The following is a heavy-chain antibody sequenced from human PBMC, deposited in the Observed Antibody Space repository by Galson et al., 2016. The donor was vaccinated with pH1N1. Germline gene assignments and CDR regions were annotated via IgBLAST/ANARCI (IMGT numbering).Heavy chain of an antibody. V-gene: IGHV6-1*01. CDR3: ARGGIAAAGIRRDQYYFDY. J-gene: IGHJ4*02. CDR2: TYYRSKWYN. D-gene: IGHD6-13*01. CDR1: GDSVSSNSAA. Sequence: CAISGDSVSSNSAAWNWIRQSPSRGLEWLGRTYYRSKWYNDYAVSMKSRITINPDTSKNQFSLQLNSVTPEDTAVYYCARGGIAAAGIRRDQYYFDYWGQGTLVTVSS.